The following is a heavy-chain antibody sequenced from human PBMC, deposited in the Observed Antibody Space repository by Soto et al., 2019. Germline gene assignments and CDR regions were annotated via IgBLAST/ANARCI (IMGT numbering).Heavy chain of an antibody. Sequence: EGRLVESGGGLVQPGGSLRLSCAASGFSFSRYWMSWVRQAPGKGLEWVANIKQDGSEKEYVDSVKGRFTISRDNAKNSLYLQMNSLRVEDTAVYYCAREMPSSYGMDVWGQGAKVTVSS. CDR3: AREMPSSYGMDV. V-gene: IGHV3-7*01. CDR1: GFSFSRYW. D-gene: IGHD2-2*01. CDR2: IKQDGSEK. J-gene: IGHJ6*02.